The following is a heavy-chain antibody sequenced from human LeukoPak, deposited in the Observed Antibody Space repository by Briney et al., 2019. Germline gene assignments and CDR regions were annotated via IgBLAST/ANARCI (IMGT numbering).Heavy chain of an antibody. D-gene: IGHD6-13*01. CDR3: AREDGSSWFFSWFDP. Sequence: PSETLSLTCTVSGGSIRSSYYYWGWIRQPPGKGLEWIGSIYDSGSTYYNPSLKSRVTISVDTSKNQFSLKLSSVTAADTAVYYCAREDGSSWFFSWFDPWGQGTLVTVSS. V-gene: IGHV4-39*02. J-gene: IGHJ5*02. CDR2: IYDSGST. CDR1: GGSIRSSYYY.